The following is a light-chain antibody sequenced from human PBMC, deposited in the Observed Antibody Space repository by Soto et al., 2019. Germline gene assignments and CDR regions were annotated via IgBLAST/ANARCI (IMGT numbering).Light chain of an antibody. Sequence: ETVLTQSPGTLSLSPGERATLSCRASQSVSSNLAWYQQKPGQAPRLLIYGASSRATGIPDRFSGSGSGTDFTLTIRRLEPEDFAVYYCRQYGSSPWTFGQGTKVEIK. CDR3: RQYGSSPWT. V-gene: IGKV3-20*01. CDR2: GAS. J-gene: IGKJ1*01. CDR1: QSVSSN.